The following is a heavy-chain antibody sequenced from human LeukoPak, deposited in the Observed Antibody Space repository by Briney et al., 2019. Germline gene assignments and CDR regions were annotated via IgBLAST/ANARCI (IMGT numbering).Heavy chain of an antibody. J-gene: IGHJ2*01. CDR1: GFTFSDYA. V-gene: IGHV3-23*01. Sequence: PPGGSLRLSCAAFGFTFSDYAVSWVRQAPGKGLEWVAAISGSGGSTYYADSLKGRFTISRDNSKNTLYLQMNSLRAEDTAVYYCARGGSYCSSTRCYDTLGYFDLWGRGTLVTVSS. D-gene: IGHD2-2*01. CDR3: ARGGSYCSSTRCYDTLGYFDL. CDR2: ISGSGGST.